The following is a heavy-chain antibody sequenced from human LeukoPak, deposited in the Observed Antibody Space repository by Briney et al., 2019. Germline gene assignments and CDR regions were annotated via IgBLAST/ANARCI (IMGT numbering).Heavy chain of an antibody. V-gene: IGHV1-18*01. CDR1: GYIFTSYG. CDR3: ARVLTGDASNI. CDR2: ISAYNGNT. Sequence: ASVKVSCKASGYIFTSYGISWVRQAPGQGLEWMGWISAYNGNTNYAQRLQGRVTMTTDTSTRTAYMELRSLRPDDTAVYYCARVLTGDASNISGQGTMVTVSS. D-gene: IGHD3-10*01. J-gene: IGHJ3*02.